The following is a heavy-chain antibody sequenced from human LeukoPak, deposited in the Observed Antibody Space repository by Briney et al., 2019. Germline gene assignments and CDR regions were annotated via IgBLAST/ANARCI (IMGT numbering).Heavy chain of an antibody. J-gene: IGHJ4*02. Sequence: SVKVSCKASGGTFNSYAISWVRQAPGQGLEWMGGIIPIFGTTNYARKFRGRVTLTADKSTRTAYMELSSLRSEDTAVYYCAKDTKMATNYFDYWGQGTLVTVSS. V-gene: IGHV1-69*06. CDR1: GGTFNSYA. CDR3: AKDTKMATNYFDY. D-gene: IGHD5-24*01. CDR2: IIPIFGTT.